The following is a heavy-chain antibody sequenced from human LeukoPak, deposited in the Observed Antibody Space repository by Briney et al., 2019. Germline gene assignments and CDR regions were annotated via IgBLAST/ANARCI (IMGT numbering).Heavy chain of an antibody. CDR1: GFTFSSYG. D-gene: IGHD6-6*01. Sequence: EGSLRLSCAASGFTFSSYGMHWVRQAPGKGLEWVAFIRYDGSNKYYADSVKGRFTISRDNSKDTLYLQMNSLRAEDTAVYYCAKAGSSSGAEAFDIWGQGTMVTVSS. CDR3: AKAGSSSGAEAFDI. CDR2: IRYDGSNK. J-gene: IGHJ3*02. V-gene: IGHV3-30*02.